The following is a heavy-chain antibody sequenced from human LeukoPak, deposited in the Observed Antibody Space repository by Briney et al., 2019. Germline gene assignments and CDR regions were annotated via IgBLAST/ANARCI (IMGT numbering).Heavy chain of an antibody. D-gene: IGHD6-19*01. V-gene: IGHV4-34*01. J-gene: IGHJ4*02. Sequence: PSETLSLTCAVYGGSFSGYYWSWIRQPPGKGLEWIGEINHSGSTNYNPSLKSRVTISVDTSKNQFSLKLSSVTAADTAVYYCASVVAVAGNDYFDYSGQGTLVTVSS. CDR2: INHSGST. CDR3: ASVVAVAGNDYFDY. CDR1: GGSFSGYY.